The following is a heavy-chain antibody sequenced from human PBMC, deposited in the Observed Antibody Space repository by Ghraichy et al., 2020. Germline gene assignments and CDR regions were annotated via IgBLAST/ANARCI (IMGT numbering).Heavy chain of an antibody. CDR3: AADRIAVAGTFDY. D-gene: IGHD6-19*01. CDR2: IVVGSGNT. J-gene: IGHJ4*02. CDR1: GFTFTSSA. Sequence: SVKVSCKASGFTFTSSAVQWVRQARGQRLEWIGWIVVGSGNTNYAQKFQERVTITRDMSTSTAYMELSSLRSEDTAMYYCAADRIAVAGTFDYWGQGTLVTVSS. V-gene: IGHV1-58*01.